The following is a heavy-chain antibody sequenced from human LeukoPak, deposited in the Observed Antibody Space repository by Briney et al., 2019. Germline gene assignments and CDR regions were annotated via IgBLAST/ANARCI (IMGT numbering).Heavy chain of an antibody. CDR3: ARDMLFQYYFDY. V-gene: IGHV3-30*04. D-gene: IGHD2-21*01. CDR1: GFTFSSYA. J-gene: IGHJ4*02. Sequence: PGGSLRLSCAASGFTFSSYAMHWVRQAPGKGLEGVAVISYDGSNKYYADSVKGRFTTSRDNSKNTLYLQMNSLRAEDTAVYYCARDMLFQYYFDYWGQGTLVTVSS. CDR2: ISYDGSNK.